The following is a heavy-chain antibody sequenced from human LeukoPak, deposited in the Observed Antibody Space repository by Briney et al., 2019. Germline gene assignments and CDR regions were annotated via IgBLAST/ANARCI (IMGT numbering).Heavy chain of an antibody. Sequence: GGSLRLSCTASGFTFGDYAMSWFRQAPGKGLEWVGFIRSKAYGGTTEYAASVKGRFTISRDDSKSIAYLQMNSLKTEDTAVYYCTSFGSIMYYYDSSGYYGNYWGQGTLVTVSS. CDR3: TSFGSIMYYYDSSGYYGNY. V-gene: IGHV3-49*03. J-gene: IGHJ4*02. CDR1: GFTFGDYA. CDR2: IRSKAYGGTT. D-gene: IGHD3-22*01.